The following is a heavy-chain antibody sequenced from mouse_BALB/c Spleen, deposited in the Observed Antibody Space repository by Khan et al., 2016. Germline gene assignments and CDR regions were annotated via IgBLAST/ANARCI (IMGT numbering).Heavy chain of an antibody. CDR3: ATTIYYNYAWFAY. D-gene: IGHD2-4*01. Sequence: EVELVESGPGLVKPSQSLSLTCSVTGYSITSGYYWNWLRHFPGNKLEWMGHISFDGSNNYNPSLKNRISITRDTSKNKFFPRLLSVTTEDTATYYCATTIYYNYAWFAYWGQGTLVTVSA. J-gene: IGHJ3*01. V-gene: IGHV3-6*02. CDR2: ISFDGSN. CDR1: GYSITSGYY.